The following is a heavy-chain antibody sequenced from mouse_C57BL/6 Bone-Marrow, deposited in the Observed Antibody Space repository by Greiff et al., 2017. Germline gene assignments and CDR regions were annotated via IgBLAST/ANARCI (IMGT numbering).Heavy chain of an antibody. D-gene: IGHD2-4*01. CDR1: GYTFTSYW. CDR3: ARRGPYDYYWYFDV. Sequence: QVQLQQPGAELVMPGASVKLSCKASGYTFTSYWMHWVKQRPGQGLEWIGEIDPSDSYTNYNQKFKGKSTSTVDKSSSTAYMQLSSLTSEDAAVYYCARRGPYDYYWYFDVWGTGTTVTVSS. V-gene: IGHV1-69*01. CDR2: IDPSDSYT. J-gene: IGHJ1*03.